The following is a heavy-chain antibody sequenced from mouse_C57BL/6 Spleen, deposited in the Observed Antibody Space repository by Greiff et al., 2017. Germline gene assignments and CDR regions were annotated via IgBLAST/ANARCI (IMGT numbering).Heavy chain of an antibody. V-gene: IGHV1-80*01. CDR2: IYPGDGDT. CDR3: ARSGNGIPFAY. Sequence: VQLQESGAELVKPGASVKISCKASGYAFSSYWMNWVKQRPGKGLEWIGQIYPGDGDTNYNGKFKGKATLTADKSSSTAYMQLSSLTSEDSAVYFCARSGNGIPFAYWGQGTLVTVSA. J-gene: IGHJ3*01. D-gene: IGHD2-1*01. CDR1: GYAFSSYW.